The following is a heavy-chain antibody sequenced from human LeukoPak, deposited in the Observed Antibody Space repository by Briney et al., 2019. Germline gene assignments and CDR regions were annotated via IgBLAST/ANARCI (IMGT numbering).Heavy chain of an antibody. CDR3: ARSNHGCHDY. CDR1: GFTFSSYW. Sequence: GGSLRLSCAASGFTFSSYWLHWVRQAPGKGLVWVSRINNDGSSTPYADSVKGRFTISRDNAKNTLYLQMNSLRAEDTAVYYCARSNHGCHDYWGQGTLVTVSS. V-gene: IGHV3-74*01. J-gene: IGHJ4*02. CDR2: INNDGSST. D-gene: IGHD4-11*01.